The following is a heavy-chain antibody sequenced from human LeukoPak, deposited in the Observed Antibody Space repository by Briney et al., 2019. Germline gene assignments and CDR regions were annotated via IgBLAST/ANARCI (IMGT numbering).Heavy chain of an antibody. CDR2: ISGSGGST. CDR3: AKEGKTRNWNYYQAKPVY. V-gene: IGHV3-23*01. J-gene: IGHJ4*02. Sequence: GGSLRLSCAASGFTFSSYSMNWVRQAPGKGLEWVSAISGSGGSTYYADSVKGRFTISRDNSRNTLYLQMNSLRVEDTAIYYCAKEGKTRNWNYYQAKPVYWGQGTLVTVSS. CDR1: GFTFSSYS. D-gene: IGHD1-7*01.